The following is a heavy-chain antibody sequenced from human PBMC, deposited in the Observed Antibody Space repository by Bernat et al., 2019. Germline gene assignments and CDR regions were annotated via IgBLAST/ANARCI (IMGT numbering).Heavy chain of an antibody. CDR1: GGSISRYY. V-gene: IGHV4-59*08. J-gene: IGHJ4*02. CDR3: ARRLRRVFDY. CDR2: IYYSGST. D-gene: IGHD3-10*01. Sequence: QVQLQESGPGLVKPSETLSLTCTVSGGSISRYYWSWIRQPPGKGLEWIGYIYYSGSTNYNPSLKSRVTISVDTSKNQFSLKLSSVTAADTAVYYCARRLRRVFDYWGQGTLVTVSS.